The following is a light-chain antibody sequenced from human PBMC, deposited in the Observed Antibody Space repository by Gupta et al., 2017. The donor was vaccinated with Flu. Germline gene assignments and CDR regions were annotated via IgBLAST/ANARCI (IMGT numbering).Light chain of an antibody. CDR3: QQYDNLPPYN. CDR1: QDISNY. CDR2: DAS. V-gene: IGKV1-33*01. J-gene: IGKJ2*01. Sequence: DLQMTQSPSSLSASVGDRVTITCQASQDISNYLNWYQQKPGKAPKLLIYDASNLETGVPSRFSGSGSGTDFTFTISSLQPEDIATYYCQQYDNLPPYNFGQGTKLEIK.